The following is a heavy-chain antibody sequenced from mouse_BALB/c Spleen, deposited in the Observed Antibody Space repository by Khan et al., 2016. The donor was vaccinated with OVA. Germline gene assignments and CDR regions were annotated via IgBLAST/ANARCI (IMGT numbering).Heavy chain of an antibody. CDR2: ISSAGDYT. CDR3: ASHVTGAFAY. Sequence: EVKLMESGGDLVRPGGSLKLSCSASGFTFSTYSMSWVRQTPDKRLEWVATISSAGDYTFFPDSVKGRFTISRDNATNTLYLQMSSLRSEDTAMYYCASHVTGAFAYWGQGTLVTVSA. V-gene: IGHV5-6*01. J-gene: IGHJ3*01. CDR1: GFTFSTYS. D-gene: IGHD4-1*01.